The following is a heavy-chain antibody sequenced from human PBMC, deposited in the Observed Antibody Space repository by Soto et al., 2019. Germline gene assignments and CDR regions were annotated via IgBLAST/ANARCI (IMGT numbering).Heavy chain of an antibody. CDR2: IIPILGIA. CDR3: ARGMRPERDDAFDI. V-gene: IGHV1-69*02. CDR1: GGTFSSYT. J-gene: IGHJ3*02. Sequence: QVQLVQSGAEVKKPGSSVKVSCKASGGTFSSYTISWVRQAPGQGLEWMGRIIPILGIANYAQKFQGRVTITADKSTSTAYMELSSLRSEDTAVYYCARGMRPERDDAFDIWGQGTMVTVSS.